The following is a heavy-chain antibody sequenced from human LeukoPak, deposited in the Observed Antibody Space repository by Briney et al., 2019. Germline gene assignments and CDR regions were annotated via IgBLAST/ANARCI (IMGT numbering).Heavy chain of an antibody. D-gene: IGHD2-15*01. CDR2: ITTSNYI. Sequence: PGGSLRLSCAASGFAFSDYYMSWIRQAPGKGLEWVLSITTSNYIFYADSVKGRFTISRDNAKNSLYLQMNGLRAEDTAVYYCVREQARGGSFDYWGQGTLVTVSS. J-gene: IGHJ4*02. V-gene: IGHV3-69-1*01. CDR3: VREQARGGSFDY. CDR1: GFAFSDYY.